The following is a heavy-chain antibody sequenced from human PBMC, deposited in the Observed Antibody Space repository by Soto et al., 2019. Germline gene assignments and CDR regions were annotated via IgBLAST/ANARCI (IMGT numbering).Heavy chain of an antibody. D-gene: IGHD5-18*01. V-gene: IGHV1-69*13. CDR3: ARDTAMDLYNWFDP. CDR1: GDTFSSYA. Sequence: SVKVSCKASGDTFSSYAISWVRQAPGQGLEWMGGIIPIFGTANYAQKFQGRVTITADESTSTAYMELSSLRSEDTAVYYCARDTAMDLYNWFDPWGQGTLVTVSS. CDR2: IIPIFGTA. J-gene: IGHJ5*02.